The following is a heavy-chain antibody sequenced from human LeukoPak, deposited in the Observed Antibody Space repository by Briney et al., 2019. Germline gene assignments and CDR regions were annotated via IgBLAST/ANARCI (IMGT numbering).Heavy chain of an antibody. Sequence: GGSLRLSCAASGFTFSTYAVHWVRQAPGKGLDWVAVISSAGSHKYYADSVKGRFTISRDNSKNTLYLQMNSLRAEDTAVYYCTKDLAYDSSGYYPYYFDYWGQGTLVTVSS. CDR2: ISSAGSHK. CDR3: TKDLAYDSSGYYPYYFDY. J-gene: IGHJ4*02. D-gene: IGHD3-22*01. V-gene: IGHV3-30-3*01. CDR1: GFTFSTYA.